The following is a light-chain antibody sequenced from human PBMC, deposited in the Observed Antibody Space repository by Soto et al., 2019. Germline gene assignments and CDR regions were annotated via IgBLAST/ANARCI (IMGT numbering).Light chain of an antibody. Sequence: IQMTQSPSSLSGSTGDRFTITCRASQGISSYLAWYQQKPGKAPKLLIYAASTLQSGVPSRFSGSGSGTDFTLTISCLQSEDFATYYCQQYYSYSWTFGQGTKVDIK. J-gene: IGKJ1*01. CDR3: QQYYSYSWT. V-gene: IGKV1-8*01. CDR1: QGISSY. CDR2: AAS.